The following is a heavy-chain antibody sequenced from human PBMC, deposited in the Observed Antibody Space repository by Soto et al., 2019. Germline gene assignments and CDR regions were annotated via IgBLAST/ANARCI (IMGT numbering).Heavy chain of an antibody. CDR1: GFTFSSYW. Sequence: SLRLSCAASGFTFSSYWMSWVRQAPGKGLEWVANIKQDGSEKYYVDSVKGRFAISRDNAKNSLYLQMNSLRAEDTAVYYCARDQVLRQLACYYYYYMDVWGKGTTVTVSS. V-gene: IGHV3-7*01. D-gene: IGHD6-13*01. CDR3: ARDQVLRQLACYYYYYMDV. J-gene: IGHJ6*03. CDR2: IKQDGSEK.